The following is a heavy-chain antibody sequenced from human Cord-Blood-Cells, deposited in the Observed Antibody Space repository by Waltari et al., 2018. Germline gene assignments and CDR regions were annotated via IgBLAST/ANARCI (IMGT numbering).Heavy chain of an antibody. Sequence: QVQLVQSGSEGKKPRASVKISCKAYGYPFTGYHMHRVRQAPEHGLEWMGWINPNSGGTNYAQKFQGRVIMTRDTSISTAYRELSRLRSDDTAVYYCASSARESSSYLRGWYVDLWGRGTLVTVSS. CDR1: GYPFTGYH. CDR3: ASSARESSSYLRGWYVDL. D-gene: IGHD3-22*01. J-gene: IGHJ2*01. CDR2: INPNSGGT. V-gene: IGHV1-2*02.